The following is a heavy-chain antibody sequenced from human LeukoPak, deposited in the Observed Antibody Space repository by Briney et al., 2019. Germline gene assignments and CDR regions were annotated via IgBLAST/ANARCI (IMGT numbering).Heavy chain of an antibody. Sequence: SETLSLTCTVSGGSISSGDYYWSWIRQPPGKGLEWIGYIYYSGSTYYNPSLKSRVTISVDTSKNQFSLKLSSVTAADTAVYYCARGTAYYHFWSGYRQPSEVDYWGQGTLVTVSS. CDR2: IYYSGST. D-gene: IGHD3-3*01. CDR3: ARGTAYYHFWSGYRQPSEVDY. J-gene: IGHJ4*02. V-gene: IGHV4-30-4*01. CDR1: GGSISSGDYY.